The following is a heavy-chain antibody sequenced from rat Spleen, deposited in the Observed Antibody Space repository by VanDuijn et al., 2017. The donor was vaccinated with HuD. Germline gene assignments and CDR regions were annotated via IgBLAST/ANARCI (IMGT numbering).Heavy chain of an antibody. D-gene: IGHD5-1*01. CDR3: TTMGAGVMDA. CDR1: GFTFSDYY. J-gene: IGHJ4*01. CDR2: ISYDGGST. Sequence: EVQLAESGGGLVQPGRSLKLSCAASGFTFSDYYMAWVRQAPTKGLEWVASISYDGGSTYYRDSVKGRFTISRDNAKSSLYLQMDSLRSEDTATYYCTTMGAGVMDAWGQGASVTVSS. V-gene: IGHV5-20*01.